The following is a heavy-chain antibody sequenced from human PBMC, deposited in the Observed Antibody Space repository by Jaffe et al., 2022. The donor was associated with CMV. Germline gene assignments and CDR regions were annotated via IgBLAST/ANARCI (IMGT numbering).Heavy chain of an antibody. J-gene: IGHJ5*02. CDR3: AKKMPNNFVRAPVNWFDP. CDR2: INHSGTT. D-gene: IGHD1-20*01. Sequence: QVQLQQWGAGLLKPSETLSLTCAVYGGSFNDFYWTWVRQPPGKGLEWIGEINHSGTTNYNPSLKGRVSMSVDTSKNQFSLRLTSVTGADTAEYFCAKKMPNNFVRAPVNWFDPWGQGTLVTVSS. CDR1: GGSFNDFY. V-gene: IGHV4-34*02.